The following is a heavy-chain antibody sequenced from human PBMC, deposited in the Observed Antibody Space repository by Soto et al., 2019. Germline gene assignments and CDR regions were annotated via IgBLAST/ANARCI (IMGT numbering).Heavy chain of an antibody. J-gene: IGHJ6*02. Sequence: NPSETLSLTCAVSGYSISSGYYWGWIRQPPGKGLEWIGSIYHSGSTYYNPSLKSRVTISVDTSKNQFSLKLSSVTAADTAVYYCARDLDCSSSSQCYYGMDVWGQGTTVTVSS. V-gene: IGHV4-38-2*02. D-gene: IGHD6-6*01. CDR3: ARDLDCSSSSQCYYGMDV. CDR2: IYHSGST. CDR1: GYSISSGYY.